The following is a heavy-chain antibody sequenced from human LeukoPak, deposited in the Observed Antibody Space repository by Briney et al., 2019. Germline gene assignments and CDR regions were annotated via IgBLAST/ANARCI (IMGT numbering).Heavy chain of an antibody. Sequence: GGSLRLSCAASGFTFSSYAMSWVRQAPGKGLEWVSAISGSGGSTYYADSVKGRFTISRDNSKNTLYLQMNSLRAEDTAVYYCARAEKYYYYGMDVWGQGTTVTVSS. CDR2: ISGSGGST. V-gene: IGHV3-23*01. CDR3: ARAEKYYYYGMDV. CDR1: GFTFSSYA. J-gene: IGHJ6*02.